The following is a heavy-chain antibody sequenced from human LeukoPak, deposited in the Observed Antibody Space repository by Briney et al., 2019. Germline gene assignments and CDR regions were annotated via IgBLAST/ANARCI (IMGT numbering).Heavy chain of an antibody. CDR1: GFTFSSYA. V-gene: IGHV3-23*01. J-gene: IGHJ4*02. CDR3: ATQGYGSSSGYFDY. Sequence: GGSLRLSCAASGFTFSSYAMSWVRQAPGKGLEWVSAISGSGGSTYYADSVKGRFTISRDNSKNTLYLQMNSPRAEDTAVYYCATQGYGSSSGYFDYWGQGTLVTVSS. CDR2: ISGSGGST. D-gene: IGHD6-6*01.